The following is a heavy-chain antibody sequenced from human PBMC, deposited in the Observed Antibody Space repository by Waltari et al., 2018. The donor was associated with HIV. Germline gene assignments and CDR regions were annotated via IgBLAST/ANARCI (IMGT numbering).Heavy chain of an antibody. D-gene: IGHD3-22*01. CDR3: ARAALGYYYDSSEGWFDP. V-gene: IGHV1-46*03. CDR1: GYPFPSYY. CDR2: INPSGGST. Sequence: QVQLVQSGAEVKKPGASVKVSCKASGYPFPSYYMHWVRQAPGQGLEWMGIINPSGGSTSYAQKFQGRVTMTRDTSTSTVYMELSSLRSEDTAVYYCARAALGYYYDSSEGWFDPWGQGTLVTVSS. J-gene: IGHJ5*02.